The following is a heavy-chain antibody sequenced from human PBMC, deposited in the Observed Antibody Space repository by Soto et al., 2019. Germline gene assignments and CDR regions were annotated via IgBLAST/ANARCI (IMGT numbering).Heavy chain of an antibody. Sequence: EVQLVESGGGLGQHGGSLRLSCVASGFTFSNYWMGWVRQAPGKGLEWVANIRQDGGDKRDLDSVKGRFTISRDNAQNSLYLQMNSLRAEDTAVYYCARIDCGGNCYSRSWYFDIWGRGTLATVSS. CDR1: GFTFSNYW. D-gene: IGHD2-21*02. CDR2: IRQDGGDK. V-gene: IGHV3-7*03. J-gene: IGHJ2*01. CDR3: ARIDCGGNCYSRSWYFDI.